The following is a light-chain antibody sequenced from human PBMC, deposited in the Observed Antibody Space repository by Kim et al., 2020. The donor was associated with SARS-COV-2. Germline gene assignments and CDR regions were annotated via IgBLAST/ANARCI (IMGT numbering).Light chain of an antibody. CDR3: QSYVSGLSSSV. Sequence: RVTLSCTGSSSNIGAVYDVHWCQQLPGTAPRLRVCGNSNRASRVPDRVSGSGSGTSASLAISGLQVEDVADYCGQSYVSGLSSSVFGRMTQVSVL. V-gene: IGLV1-40*01. J-gene: IGLJ3*02. CDR1: SSNIGAVYD. CDR2: GNS.